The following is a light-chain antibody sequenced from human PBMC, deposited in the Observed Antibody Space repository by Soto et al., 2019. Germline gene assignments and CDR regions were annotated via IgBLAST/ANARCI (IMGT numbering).Light chain of an antibody. Sequence: ERVMTQSPATLSVSPGERATLSCRASQSVSSNLAWYQQKPGQAPSLLIYGAATSPTVITARFSGSGSGTEFTLTISSLESEDFAVYYCQQYDNWPLTFGGGTKVEIK. V-gene: IGKV3-15*01. J-gene: IGKJ4*01. CDR3: QQYDNWPLT. CDR1: QSVSSN. CDR2: GAA.